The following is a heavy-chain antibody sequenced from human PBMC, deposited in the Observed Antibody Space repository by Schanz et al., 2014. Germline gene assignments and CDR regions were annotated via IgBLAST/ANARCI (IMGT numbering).Heavy chain of an antibody. J-gene: IGHJ5*02. CDR3: ARGDVNWFDP. V-gene: IGHV1-2*02. Sequence: QVQLVQSGAEVKNPGASVKVSCKASGYTFTVYYIHWLRQAPGQGPEWLGWINPNSDGTKYAQKFQGRVTMTRDTSVNTAYLDLSSLTSDDTAVYYCARGDVNWFDPWGQGTLVTVSS. CDR1: GYTFTVYY. CDR2: INPNSDGT.